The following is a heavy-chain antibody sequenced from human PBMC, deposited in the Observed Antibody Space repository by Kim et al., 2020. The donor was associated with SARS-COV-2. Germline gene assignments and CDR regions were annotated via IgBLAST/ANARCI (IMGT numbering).Heavy chain of an antibody. J-gene: IGHJ4*02. D-gene: IGHD6-13*01. CDR2: ISYDGSNK. CDR3: AKDVSWSLDY. CDR1: GFTFSSYG. Sequence: GGSLRLSCAASGFTFSSYGMHWVRQAPGKGLEWVAVISYDGSNKYYADSVKGRFTISRDNSKNTLYLQMNSLRAEDTAVYYCAKDVSWSLDYWGQGTLVTVSS. V-gene: IGHV3-30*18.